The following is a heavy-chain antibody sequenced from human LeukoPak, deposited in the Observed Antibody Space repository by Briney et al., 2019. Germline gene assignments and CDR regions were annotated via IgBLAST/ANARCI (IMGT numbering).Heavy chain of an antibody. V-gene: IGHV1-2*02. CDR2: INPNSGGT. Sequence: GASVKVSCKASGYTFTGYYMHWVRQAPGQGLEWMGWINPNSGGTNYTQKFQGRVTMTRDTSISTAYMELSRLRSDDTAVYYCARGSLTGYYNWFDPWGQGTLVTVSS. D-gene: IGHD3-9*01. CDR1: GYTFTGYY. J-gene: IGHJ5*02. CDR3: ARGSLTGYYNWFDP.